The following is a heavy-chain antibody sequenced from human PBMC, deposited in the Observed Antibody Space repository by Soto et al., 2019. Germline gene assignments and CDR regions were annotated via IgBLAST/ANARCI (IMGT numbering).Heavy chain of an antibody. V-gene: IGHV1-3*01. D-gene: IGHD2-2*01. CDR2: INAGNGNT. CDR1: GYTFTSYA. Sequence: ASVKVSCKASGYTFTSYAMHWLRQAPGQRLEWMGWINAGNGNTKYSQKFQGRVTITRDTSASTAYMELSSLRSEDTAVYYCARESTVVVPAALPGGMDVWGQGTTVTVSS. J-gene: IGHJ6*02. CDR3: ARESTVVVPAALPGGMDV.